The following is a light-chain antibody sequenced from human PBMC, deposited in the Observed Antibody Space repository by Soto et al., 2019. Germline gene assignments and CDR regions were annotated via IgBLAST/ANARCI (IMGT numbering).Light chain of an antibody. CDR2: DVT. V-gene: IGLV2-14*01. CDR3: GSYRISTAV. J-gene: IGLJ1*01. Sequence: QSSLTQPASVSGSPGQSITISCTGTSSDVGGYNYVSWYQQYPGKAPKLMIYDVTNRPSGVSNRFSGSKSGNTASLTISGRQAEDEADYYCGSYRISTAVFGTGTKRTVL. CDR1: SSDVGGYNY.